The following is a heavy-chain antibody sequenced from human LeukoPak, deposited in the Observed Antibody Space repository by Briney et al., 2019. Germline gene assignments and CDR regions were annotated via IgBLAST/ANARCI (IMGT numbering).Heavy chain of an antibody. D-gene: IGHD1-20*01. CDR1: GYTFIGYY. CDR3: ARVRDNWNDEGMDY. CDR2: INPNSGT. Sequence: ASVKVSCKASGYTFIGYYIHWVRQAPGQALEWMGWINPNSGTNYAQKFQGRVTMTRDTSISTAYMDLSSLTSEDTAVYYCARVRDNWNDEGMDYWGQGTLVTVSS. J-gene: IGHJ4*02. V-gene: IGHV1-2*02.